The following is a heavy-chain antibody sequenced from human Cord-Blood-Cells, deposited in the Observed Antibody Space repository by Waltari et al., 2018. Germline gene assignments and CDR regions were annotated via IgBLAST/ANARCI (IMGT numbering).Heavy chain of an antibody. D-gene: IGHD7-27*01. Sequence: EVQLLESGGGLVQPGGSLRLSCAASGFTFSSSALSWVRQAPGKGLEWVSAFSGSGGRTDDAEPVKGRFTISRDNSKNTLYLQMNSLRAEDTAVYYCAKELTGDAFDIWGQGTMVTVSS. CDR3: AKELTGDAFDI. J-gene: IGHJ3*02. CDR1: GFTFSSSA. V-gene: IGHV3-23*01. CDR2: FSGSGGRT.